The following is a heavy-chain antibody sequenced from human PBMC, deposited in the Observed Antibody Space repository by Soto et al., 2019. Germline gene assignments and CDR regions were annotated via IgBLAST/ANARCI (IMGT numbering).Heavy chain of an antibody. J-gene: IGHJ4*02. Sequence: SETLSLTCTVSGGSISSSSYYWGWIRQPPGKGLEWIGYIYHSGSTYYNPSLKSRVTISVDRSKNQFTLKLTSVTAADTAVYYCARDKITGLFDYWGQGILVTVSS. CDR1: GGSISSSSYY. CDR2: IYHSGST. D-gene: IGHD2-8*02. V-gene: IGHV4-39*06. CDR3: ARDKITGLFDY.